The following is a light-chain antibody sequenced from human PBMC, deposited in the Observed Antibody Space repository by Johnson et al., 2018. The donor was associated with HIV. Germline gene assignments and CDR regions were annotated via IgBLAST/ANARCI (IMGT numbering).Light chain of an antibody. CDR1: SFNIGNNY. V-gene: IGLV1-51*02. J-gene: IGLJ1*01. Sequence: QSVLTQPPSVSAAPGQKVTISCSGSSFNIGNNYVSWYQQLPGTAPKLLIYENNKRPSGIPDRFSGSKSGTSATLGITGLQTGDEADYYCGTWDTSLSAGGLFGTWTKVTVL. CDR2: ENN. CDR3: GTWDTSLSAGGL.